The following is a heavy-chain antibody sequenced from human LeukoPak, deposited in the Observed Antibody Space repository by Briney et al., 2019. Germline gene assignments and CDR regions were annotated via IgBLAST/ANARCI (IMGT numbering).Heavy chain of an antibody. CDR2: IKQDGSEV. V-gene: IGHV3-7*01. CDR1: GFTFSSYW. J-gene: IGHJ4*02. D-gene: IGHD6-13*01. Sequence: GGSLRLSCAASGFTFSSYWMTWVRQAPGKGLEWVAKIKQDGSEVHYVDSVKGRFTISRDNAMSSLYLQMDSLRAEDTAVYYCARGSRSNSWYFYYWGQGTLGTVSS. CDR3: ARGSRSNSWYFYY.